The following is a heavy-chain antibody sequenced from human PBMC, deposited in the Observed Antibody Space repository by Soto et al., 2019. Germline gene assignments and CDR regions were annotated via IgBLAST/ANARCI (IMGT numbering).Heavy chain of an antibody. V-gene: IGHV5-51*01. Sequence: PVESLKISCKGSGYSFTSYLIVVWREMPGRGLEWMGIIYPGDSDTRYTRSFQGQVTISAEKAIRTAYLECRSLKASDTAMYYCARQGRWLQFHGMDVWGQGTTVTVSS. D-gene: IGHD5-12*01. CDR3: ARQGRWLQFHGMDV. CDR2: IYPGDSDT. CDR1: GYSFTSYL. J-gene: IGHJ6*01.